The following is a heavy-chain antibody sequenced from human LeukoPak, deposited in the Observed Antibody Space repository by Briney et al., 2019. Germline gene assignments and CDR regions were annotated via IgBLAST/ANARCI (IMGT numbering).Heavy chain of an antibody. D-gene: IGHD3-3*01. J-gene: IGHJ4*02. CDR2: INPSGGST. CDR3: ARDHSYDFWSGSFNLFDY. Sequence: VASVKVSCTASGYTFTSYYMHWVRQAPGQGLEWMGIINPSGGSTSNAQKFQGRVTMTRDTSTSTVYMELSSLRSEDTAVYYCARDHSYDFWSGSFNLFDYWGQGTLVTVSS. V-gene: IGHV1-46*01. CDR1: GYTFTSYY.